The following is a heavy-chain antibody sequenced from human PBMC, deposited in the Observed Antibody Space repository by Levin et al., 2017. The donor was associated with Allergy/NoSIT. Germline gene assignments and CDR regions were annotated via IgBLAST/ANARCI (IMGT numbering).Heavy chain of an antibody. CDR2: MSGGGRTT. Sequence: GGSLRLSCAVSGFSLNEYAVSWVRQAPGKGLEGGSGMSGGGRTTFYADSLKGRFSISRDISTNAVYLQINSLRVEGTAVYFCTKDRYWPGGVGPFDYWGQGTLVTVSS. J-gene: IGHJ4*02. D-gene: IGHD2-8*02. CDR1: GFSLNEYA. V-gene: IGHV3-23*01. CDR3: TKDRYWPGGVGPFDY.